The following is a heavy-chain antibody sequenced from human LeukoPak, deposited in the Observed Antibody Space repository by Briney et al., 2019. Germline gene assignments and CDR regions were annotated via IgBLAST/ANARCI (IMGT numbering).Heavy chain of an antibody. Sequence: GGSLRLSCAASGFTFSSYSMNWVRQAPGKGLDWVSFISSSGSYISYADSVEGRFTISRDNAKNSLYLQMNSLRAEDTAVYYCARDSGVCSGGSCLNDAFDIWGQGTMVTVSS. V-gene: IGHV3-21*01. J-gene: IGHJ3*02. CDR1: GFTFSSYS. D-gene: IGHD2-15*01. CDR3: ARDSGVCSGGSCLNDAFDI. CDR2: ISSSGSYI.